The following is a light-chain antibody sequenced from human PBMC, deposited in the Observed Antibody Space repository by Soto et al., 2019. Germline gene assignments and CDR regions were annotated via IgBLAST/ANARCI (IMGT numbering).Light chain of an antibody. CDR1: QSVSSN. V-gene: IGKV3-15*01. Sequence: EIVMTQSPATLSVSPGERATLSCRASQSVSSNLAWYQQKPGQAPRLLIYGASTRATGIPGRFSGSGSGTEFTLTISSLQSEDFAVYYCQQYNNWPLLFGGGTKVEIK. CDR3: QQYNNWPLL. CDR2: GAS. J-gene: IGKJ4*01.